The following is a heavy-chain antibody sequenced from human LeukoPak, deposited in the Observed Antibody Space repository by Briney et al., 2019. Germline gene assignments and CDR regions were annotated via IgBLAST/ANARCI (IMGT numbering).Heavy chain of an antibody. J-gene: IGHJ4*02. Sequence: GGSLRLSCAASGFTFSRSAMTWVRQTPGKGLDWVSSISSSGNTYYADSVKGRFTISRDNSKNMLYLQMNSLRAEDTAVYYCVKGRISEDGLDFWGQGTPVTVSS. CDR1: GFTFSRSA. CDR2: ISSSGNT. CDR3: VKGRISEDGLDF. D-gene: IGHD6-13*01. V-gene: IGHV3-23*01.